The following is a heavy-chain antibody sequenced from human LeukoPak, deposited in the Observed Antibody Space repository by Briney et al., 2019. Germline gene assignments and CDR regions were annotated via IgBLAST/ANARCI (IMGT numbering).Heavy chain of an antibody. CDR1: GFTVNNNC. J-gene: IGHJ6*02. D-gene: IGHD1-26*01. CDR3: ARDGGSGTYVETYYYGMDV. CDR2: IYVGDAT. Sequence: GGSLRLSCAASGFTVNNNCPSWVRQAPGKGLEWVSFIYVGDATYYADSVKGRFTISRDNSKNTVYLQMNSLRTEDSAVYYCARDGGSGTYVETYYYGMDVWGQGTTVTVSS. V-gene: IGHV3-66*01.